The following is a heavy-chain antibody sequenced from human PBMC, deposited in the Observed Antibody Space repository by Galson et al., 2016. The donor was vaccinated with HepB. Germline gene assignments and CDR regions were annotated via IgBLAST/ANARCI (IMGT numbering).Heavy chain of an antibody. V-gene: IGHV3-23*01. CDR2: ISMSGGSR. D-gene: IGHD3-16*01. J-gene: IGHJ6*04. CDR3: VRGSTAPDV. Sequence: SLRLSCAASGFTFRNYGMTWVRQAPGKGLEDVSSISMSGGSRDYAESVKGRFTISRDNSRSTWFLQMNSLRAEDTGVYYCVRGSTAPDVWGKGTTVTVSS. CDR1: GFTFRNYG.